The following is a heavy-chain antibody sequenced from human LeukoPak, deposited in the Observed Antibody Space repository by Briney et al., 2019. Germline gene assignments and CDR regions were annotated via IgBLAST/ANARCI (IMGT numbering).Heavy chain of an antibody. J-gene: IGHJ4*02. CDR2: ISGSGGST. D-gene: IGHD2-2*01. V-gene: IGHV3-23*01. CDR3: AKDPQYQLLTGFDY. Sequence: GGSLRLSCAASGFTFSSYAMSWVRQAPGKGLEWVSAISGSGGSTYYADSVKGRFTISRDNSKSTLYLQMNSLRAEDTAVYYCAKDPQYQLLTGFDYWGQGTLVTVSS. CDR1: GFTFSSYA.